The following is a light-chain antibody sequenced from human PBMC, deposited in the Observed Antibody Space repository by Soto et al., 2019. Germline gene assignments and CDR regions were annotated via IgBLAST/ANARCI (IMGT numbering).Light chain of an antibody. Sequence: TQSPSSLSPGERATLSCRASQSVSSSYLAWYQQKPGQAPRLLIYGASSRATGIPDRFSGSGSGTDFTLTISRLEPEDFAVYYCQQYGNSPITFGQGTRLEIK. CDR2: GAS. J-gene: IGKJ5*01. CDR3: QQYGNSPIT. V-gene: IGKV3-20*01. CDR1: QSVSSSY.